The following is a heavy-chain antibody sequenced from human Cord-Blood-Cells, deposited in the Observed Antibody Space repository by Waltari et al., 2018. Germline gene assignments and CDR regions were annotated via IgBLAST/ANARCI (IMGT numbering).Heavy chain of an antibody. CDR3: ARRDYDILTGYDY. D-gene: IGHD3-9*01. CDR1: GGSFSGYY. J-gene: IGHJ4*02. Sequence: QVQLQPWGAGLLKPSETLSLTCAVYGGSFSGYYWRWIRQPPGKGLEWIGEINHSGSTNHTPSLKSRGTISVYTSKSQFSLKLSSVTAADTAVYYCARRDYDILTGYDYWGQGTLVTVSS. CDR2: INHSGST. V-gene: IGHV4-34*01.